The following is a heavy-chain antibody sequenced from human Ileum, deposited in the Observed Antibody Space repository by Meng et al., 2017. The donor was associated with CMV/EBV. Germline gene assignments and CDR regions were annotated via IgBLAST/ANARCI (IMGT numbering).Heavy chain of an antibody. J-gene: IGHJ4*02. CDR2: INHGGSS. D-gene: IGHD3-3*01. CDR3: ARASPQRRFLSY. V-gene: IGHV4-34*01. CDR1: GSAFREDK. Sequence: QVRLRQGGAGLRKPSVNLCLMCVVYGSAFREDKWSWIRQPPGKGLEWIGEINHGGSSNYNPSLKSRVTISVDRSRNQVSLKLTSVTAADTAVYYCARASPQRRFLSYWGQGTLVTVSS.